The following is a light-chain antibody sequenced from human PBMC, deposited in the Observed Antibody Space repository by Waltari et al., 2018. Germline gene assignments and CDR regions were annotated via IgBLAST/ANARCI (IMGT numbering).Light chain of an antibody. CDR3: HSRDSSGDHVV. CDR1: SPRSSS. Sequence: SSELTQDPAVSVALGQTVSITCQGDSPRSSSASWYQQKPGQAPILVIYGKYNRPSGIPDRFSGSSSGDTASLTISGAQAEDEADYYCHSRDSSGDHVVFGGGTKLTVL. CDR2: GKY. J-gene: IGLJ2*01. V-gene: IGLV3-19*01.